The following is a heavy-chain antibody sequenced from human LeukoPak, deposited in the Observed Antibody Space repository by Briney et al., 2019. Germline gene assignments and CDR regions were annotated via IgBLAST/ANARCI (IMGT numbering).Heavy chain of an antibody. V-gene: IGHV3-48*03. CDR1: GFIFSNCE. CDR2: ISSSGSTI. CDR3: ARDTRPTDRSGYYHPDYFDY. Sequence: GGSLRLSCAASGFIFSNCEMNWVRQAPGKGLEWVSYISSSGSTIYYADSVKGRCTISRDNAKNSLYLQMNSLRAEDTAVYYCARDTRPTDRSGYYHPDYFDYWGQGTLVTVSS. J-gene: IGHJ4*02. D-gene: IGHD3-22*01.